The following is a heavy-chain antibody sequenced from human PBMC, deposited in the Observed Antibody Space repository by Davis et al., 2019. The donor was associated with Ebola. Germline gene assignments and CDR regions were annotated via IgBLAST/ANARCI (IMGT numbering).Heavy chain of an antibody. CDR1: GFSFTNYA. D-gene: IGHD2-21*02. CDR3: AKHGTSTAI. CDR2: VSGTTGRT. V-gene: IGHV3-23*01. J-gene: IGHJ4*02. Sequence: GESLKISCAASGFSFTNYAITWVRQAPGKGLEWVSGVSGTTGRTDYADSVKGRFTISRDNSKNTLYLQMNTLRAEDTAVYFCAKHGTSTAIGGQGTLVTVSS.